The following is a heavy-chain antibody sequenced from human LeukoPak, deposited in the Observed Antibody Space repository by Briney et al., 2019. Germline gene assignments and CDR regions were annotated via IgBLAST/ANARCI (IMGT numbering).Heavy chain of an antibody. Sequence: GGSLRLSCAASGFTVSSNYMSWVRQAPGKGLEWVSAISGSGGSTYYADSVKGRFTISRDNSKNTLYLQMNSLRAEDTAVYYCAKDHPYGTYYDFLSGYNPGFDPWGQGTLVTVSS. CDR3: AKDHPYGTYYDFLSGYNPGFDP. V-gene: IGHV3-23*01. CDR1: GFTVSSNY. J-gene: IGHJ5*02. D-gene: IGHD3-3*01. CDR2: ISGSGGST.